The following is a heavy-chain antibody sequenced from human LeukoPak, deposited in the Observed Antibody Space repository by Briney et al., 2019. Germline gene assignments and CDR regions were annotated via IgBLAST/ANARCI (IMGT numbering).Heavy chain of an antibody. CDR1: GGSISSSSYY. D-gene: IGHD3-22*01. J-gene: IGHJ4*02. CDR2: IYYSGST. V-gene: IGHV4-39*01. Sequence: SETLSLTCTVSGGSISSSSYYWGWIRQPPGKGLEWIRSIYYSGSTYYNPSLKSRVTISVDTSKNQFSLKLSSVTAADTAVYYCARQGYYYDSSGYYYALLGDYWGQGTLVTVSS. CDR3: ARQGYYYDSSGYYYALLGDY.